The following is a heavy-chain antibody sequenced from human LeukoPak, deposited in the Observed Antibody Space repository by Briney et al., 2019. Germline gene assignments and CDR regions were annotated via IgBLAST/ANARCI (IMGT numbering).Heavy chain of an antibody. CDR2: IHYSGST. CDR3: ARDTALWTFDI. J-gene: IGHJ3*02. V-gene: IGHV4-59*01. D-gene: IGHD2-21*02. CDR1: GGSINNYY. Sequence: MASETLSLTCTVSGGSINNYYWSWIRQPPGKGLQWIGYIHYSGSTNYNPSLKSRLTISVDTSKNQFSLKVTSVTAADTAMYYCARDTALWTFDIWGQGTMVTVSS.